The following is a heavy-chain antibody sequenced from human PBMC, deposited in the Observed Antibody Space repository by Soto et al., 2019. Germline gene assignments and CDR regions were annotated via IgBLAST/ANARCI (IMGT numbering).Heavy chain of an antibody. V-gene: IGHV3-30*18. CDR1: GFTFRSYG. J-gene: IGHJ6*02. D-gene: IGHD3-10*01. CDR2: ISYDGSKK. CDR3: AKDAGLNNYGSGSNDYYYGMDV. Sequence: GGSLRLSCAASGFTFRSYGMHWVRQAPGKGLEWVAVISYDGSKKYYGDSVKGRFTISRDNSKNTLYLQMNSLRAEDTAVYYCAKDAGLNNYGSGSNDYYYGMDVWGQGTTVTVSS.